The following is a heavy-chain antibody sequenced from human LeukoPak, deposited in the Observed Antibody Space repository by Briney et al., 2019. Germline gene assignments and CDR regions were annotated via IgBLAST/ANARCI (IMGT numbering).Heavy chain of an antibody. J-gene: IGHJ5*02. D-gene: IGHD2-2*02. CDR3: AREGYCSSTSCYTDNWFDP. CDR1: GSSISSGDYY. Sequence: PSQTLSLTCTVSGSSISSGDYYWSWIRQPPGKGLEWIGYIYYSGSTYYNPSLKSRVTISVDTSKNQFSLKLSSVTAADTAVYYCAREGYCSSTSCYTDNWFDPWGQGTLVTVSS. CDR2: IYYSGST. V-gene: IGHV4-30-4*01.